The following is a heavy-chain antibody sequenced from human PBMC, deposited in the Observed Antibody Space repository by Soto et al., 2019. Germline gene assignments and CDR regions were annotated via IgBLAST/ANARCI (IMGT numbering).Heavy chain of an antibody. J-gene: IGHJ4*02. CDR3: AKDDGLWYLDY. Sequence: QVHVVASGGGVVLPGRSLRLSCATSGFTFSSYGMHWVRQAPGKGLEWVAVMSYDGSNTYYGESVKGRFTISRDNSKNTLYLQMNSLRAEDTAVYYCAKDDGLWYLDYWGQGILVTVSS. V-gene: IGHV3-30*18. D-gene: IGHD5-18*01. CDR1: GFTFSSYG. CDR2: MSYDGSNT.